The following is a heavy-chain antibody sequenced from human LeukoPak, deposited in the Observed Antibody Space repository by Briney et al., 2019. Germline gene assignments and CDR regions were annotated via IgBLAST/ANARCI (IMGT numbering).Heavy chain of an antibody. CDR3: AKDRHYYDSSGYYYWNFDL. CDR2: ISGSGGST. D-gene: IGHD3-22*01. V-gene: IGHV3-23*01. CDR1: GFTFSSYA. J-gene: IGHJ2*01. Sequence: PGGSLRLSCAASGFTFSSYAMSRVRQAPGKGLEWVSAISGSGGSTYYADSVKGRFTISRDNSKNTLYLQMNSLRAEDTAVYYCAKDRHYYDSSGYYYWNFDLWGRGTLVTVSS.